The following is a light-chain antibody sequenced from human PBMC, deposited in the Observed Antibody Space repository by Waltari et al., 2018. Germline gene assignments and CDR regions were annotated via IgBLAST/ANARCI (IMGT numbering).Light chain of an antibody. CDR3: CSYAGSSTWV. J-gene: IGLJ3*02. V-gene: IGLV2-23*02. CDR1: SSDVGTYNL. CDR2: EVS. Sequence: QSALTQPASVSGSPGQSITISCTGTSSDVGTYNLVSWYQQPPGKAPKFMIYEVSKRPSVVSNRFSGSKSGNTASLTISGLQAEDEAAYYCCSYAGSSTWVFGGGTKLTVL.